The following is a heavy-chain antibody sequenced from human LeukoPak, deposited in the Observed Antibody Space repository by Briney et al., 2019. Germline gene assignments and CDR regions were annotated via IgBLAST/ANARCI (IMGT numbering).Heavy chain of an antibody. D-gene: IGHD2-15*01. V-gene: IGHV3-74*01. J-gene: IGHJ4*02. CDR3: VVGGSPGY. CDR1: GLAFSAYK. Sequence: GESLRLSCAASGLAFSAYKMHWVRQAPRKGLVWVSRISTDGYTTDYADFVQGRFTASRDNTKNTWSLEMNSLRAEDTAVYYCVVGGSPGYWGQGTLVTVSS. CDR2: ISTDGYTT.